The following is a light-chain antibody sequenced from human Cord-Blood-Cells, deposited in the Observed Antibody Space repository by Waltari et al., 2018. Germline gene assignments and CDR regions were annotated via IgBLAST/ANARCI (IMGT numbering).Light chain of an antibody. Sequence: QSVLTQPPSASGTPGQRVTIYCSGSSSNLGSNTVTWYQQLPGTAPKLLIYSNNQRPSGVPDQFSGSKSGTSASLAISGLQSEDEADYYCAAWDDSLNGWVFGGGTKLTVL. CDR3: AAWDDSLNGWV. CDR1: SSNLGSNT. V-gene: IGLV1-44*01. J-gene: IGLJ3*02. CDR2: SNN.